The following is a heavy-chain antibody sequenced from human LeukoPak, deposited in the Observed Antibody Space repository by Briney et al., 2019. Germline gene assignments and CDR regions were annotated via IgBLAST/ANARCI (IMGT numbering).Heavy chain of an antibody. CDR1: GFTFSSYG. D-gene: IGHD2-2*01. CDR2: IRYDGSNK. Sequence: GGSLRLSCAASGFTFSSYGMHWVRQAQGKGLEWVAFIRYDGSNKYYADSVKGRFTISRDNSKNTLYLQMNSLRAEDTAVYYCAKTGYCSSTSCRPYYYYYMDVWGKGTTVTVSS. CDR3: AKTGYCSSTSCRPYYYYYMDV. J-gene: IGHJ6*03. V-gene: IGHV3-30*02.